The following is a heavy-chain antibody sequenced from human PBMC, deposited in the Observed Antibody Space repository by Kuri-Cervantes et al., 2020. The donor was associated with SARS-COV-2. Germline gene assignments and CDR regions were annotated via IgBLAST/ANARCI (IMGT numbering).Heavy chain of an antibody. CDR1: GYTFTGRY. D-gene: IGHD3-3*01. V-gene: IGHV1-2*02. Sequence: ASVKVSCKASGYTFTGRYIYWVRQAPGQGLEWMGWINPNSGDTKYTQKFQGRVTVARDTSITTAYMELIGLRSDDTAVYYCARGYYGLDYWGQGSLVTVSS. CDR3: ARGYYGLDY. J-gene: IGHJ4*02. CDR2: INPNSGDT.